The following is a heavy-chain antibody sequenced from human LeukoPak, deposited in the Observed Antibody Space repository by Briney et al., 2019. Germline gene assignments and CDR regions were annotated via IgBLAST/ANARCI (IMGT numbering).Heavy chain of an antibody. CDR3: ARDQVNDYDYPDYYYYYYMDV. V-gene: IGHV1-69*13. J-gene: IGHJ6*03. D-gene: IGHD3-16*01. CDR1: GGTFSSYA. CDR2: IIPILRTA. Sequence: SVKFSCKASGGTFSSYAISWVRQAPGQGLEWMGGIIPILRTANYVQKFQGRVTITADESTSTAYMELSSLRSEDTAVYYCARDQVNDYDYPDYYYYYYMDVWGKGTTVTVSS.